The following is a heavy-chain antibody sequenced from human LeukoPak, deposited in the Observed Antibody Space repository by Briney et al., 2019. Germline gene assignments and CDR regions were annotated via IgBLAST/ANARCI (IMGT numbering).Heavy chain of an antibody. CDR3: AKFKGHYYYDSSGYCDN. Sequence: GGSLRLSCAASGFTFRNYAMGWVRQAPGKGLEWVSVIGAADGDNTYYADSVKGRFSISRDNSNYTLHLQMNSLRAEDTAVFYCAKFKGHYYYDSSGYCDNWGQGALVTVSS. D-gene: IGHD3-22*01. J-gene: IGHJ4*02. V-gene: IGHV3-23*01. CDR1: GFTFRNYA. CDR2: IGAADGDNT.